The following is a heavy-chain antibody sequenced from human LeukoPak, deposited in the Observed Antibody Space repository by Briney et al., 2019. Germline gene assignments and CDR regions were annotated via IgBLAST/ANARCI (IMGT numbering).Heavy chain of an antibody. CDR1: GFTLSSYG. CDR2: ITGSGGST. D-gene: IGHD2-2*01. V-gene: IGHV3-23*01. Sequence: GGSLRLSCAASGFTLSSYGMSWVRQAPGKGLEWVSGITGSGGSTYYADSVKGRFTISRDNSKNTLYLQMNSLRAEDTAVYYCARVWAYCSSTSCRQAGIDYWGQGTLVTVSS. J-gene: IGHJ4*02. CDR3: ARVWAYCSSTSCRQAGIDY.